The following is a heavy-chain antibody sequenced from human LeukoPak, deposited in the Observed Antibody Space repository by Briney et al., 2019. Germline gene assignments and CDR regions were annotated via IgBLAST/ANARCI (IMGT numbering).Heavy chain of an antibody. J-gene: IGHJ4*02. Sequence: PSETLSLTCTVSGGSISSGSYYWSWIRQPAGKGLGWIGRIYTSGSTNYNPSLKSRVTISVDTSKNQFSLKLSSVSAADTAVYYCVRDHYYNSSGYTFGYWGQGTLVTVSS. CDR3: VRDHYYNSSGYTFGY. V-gene: IGHV4-61*02. CDR1: GGSISSGSYY. D-gene: IGHD3-22*01. CDR2: IYTSGST.